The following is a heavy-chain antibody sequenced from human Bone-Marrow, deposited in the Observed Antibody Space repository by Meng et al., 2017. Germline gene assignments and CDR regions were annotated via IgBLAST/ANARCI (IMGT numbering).Heavy chain of an antibody. CDR3: TTGVSVTSY. CDR2: IKSETDGGTT. V-gene: IGHV3-15*01. D-gene: IGHD3-16*01. J-gene: IGHJ4*01. Sequence: GESLKISCAASGFTFSNAWMSWVRQAPGKGLEWVGRIKSETDGGTTDYAAPVKGRFTISRDDSENTLYLQLNSLKTEDTALYYCTTGVSVTSYWGHGTLVTVSS. CDR1: GFTFSNAW.